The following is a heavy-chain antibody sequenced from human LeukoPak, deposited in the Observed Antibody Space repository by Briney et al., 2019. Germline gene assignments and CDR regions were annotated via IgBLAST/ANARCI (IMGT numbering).Heavy chain of an antibody. Sequence: GGSLRLSCAVSGFTFSTYAMSWVRQAPGKGLEWVSAISGSGGSTYYADSVKGRFTISRDNSKNTLYLQMNSLRAEDTAIYYCAKVSGGNGYWGQGTLVTVSS. CDR2: ISGSGGST. V-gene: IGHV3-23*01. D-gene: IGHD2-15*01. CDR3: AKVSGGNGY. CDR1: GFTFSTYA. J-gene: IGHJ4*02.